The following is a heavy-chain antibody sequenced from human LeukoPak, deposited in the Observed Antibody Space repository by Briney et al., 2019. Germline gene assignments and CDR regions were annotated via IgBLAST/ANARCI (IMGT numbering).Heavy chain of an antibody. CDR3: AKRTGYDILTGYSTYWYFDL. J-gene: IGHJ2*01. D-gene: IGHD3-9*01. CDR1: GFTFSSYS. V-gene: IGHV3-23*01. Sequence: GGSLRLSCAASGFTFSSYSMNWVRQAPGKGLEWVSAISGSGGSTYYADSVKGRFTISRDNSKNTLYLQMNSLRAEDTAVYYCAKRTGYDILTGYSTYWYFDLWGRGTLVTVSS. CDR2: ISGSGGST.